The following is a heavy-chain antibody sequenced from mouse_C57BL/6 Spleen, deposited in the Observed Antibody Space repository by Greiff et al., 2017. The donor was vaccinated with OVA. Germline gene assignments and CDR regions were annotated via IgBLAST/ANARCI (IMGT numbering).Heavy chain of an antibody. CDR2: IHPNSGST. V-gene: IGHV1-64*01. J-gene: IGHJ2*01. CDR3: ARSSSSYEGVGDY. Sequence: QVQLQQPGAELVKPGASVKLSCKASGYTFTSYWMHWVKQRPGQGLEWIGMIHPNSGSTNYNEKFKSKATLTVDKSSSTAYMQLSSLTSEDSAVYDCARSSSSYEGVGDYWGQGTTLTVSS. CDR1: GYTFTSYW. D-gene: IGHD1-1*01.